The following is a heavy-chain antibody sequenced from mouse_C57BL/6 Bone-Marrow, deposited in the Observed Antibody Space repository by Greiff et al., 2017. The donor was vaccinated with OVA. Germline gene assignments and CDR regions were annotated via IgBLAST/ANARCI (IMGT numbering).Heavy chain of an antibody. J-gene: IGHJ2*01. CDR3: ARGGNYHY. CDR1: GYTFTSYW. D-gene: IGHD2-1*01. Sequence: VKLQQPGAELVRPGTSVKLSCKASGYTFTSYWMHWVKQRPGQGLEWIGVIDPSDSYTNYNQKFKGKATLTVDTSSSTAYMQLSSLTSEDSAVYYCARGGNYHYWGQGTTLTVSS. V-gene: IGHV1-59*01. CDR2: IDPSDSYT.